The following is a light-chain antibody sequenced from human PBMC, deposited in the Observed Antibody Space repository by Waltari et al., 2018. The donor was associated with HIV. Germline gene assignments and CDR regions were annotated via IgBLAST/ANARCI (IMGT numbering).Light chain of an antibody. J-gene: IGLJ3*02. CDR3: SSLTVSGTLV. Sequence: QSALTQPASASRSPGQSTTLSCTAPSSDVGFYALVPWYRQPPGPTSHRLPEGYRQQPGKAPQLLMYGVSNRPSGISFRFFGFKSARQTAALTISGLQAEDEGDYYCSSLTVSGTLVFGGGTKLTVL. CDR2: GVS. V-gene: IGLV2-14*01. CDR1: SSDVGFYAL.